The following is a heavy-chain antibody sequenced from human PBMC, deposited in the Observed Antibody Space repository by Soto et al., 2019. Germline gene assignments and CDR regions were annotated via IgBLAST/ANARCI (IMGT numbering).Heavy chain of an antibody. CDR3: ARKAYYYDAGAFDP. CDR1: GYTFTTYY. D-gene: IGHD3-22*01. J-gene: IGHJ5*02. V-gene: IGHV1-46*03. Sequence: ASVKVSCKASGYTFTTYYMHWVRQAPGQGLEWMGMINPSGGSTSYAQKFQGRVTMTRDTSTSTVYMDLSSLRSEDTAIYYCARKAYYYDAGAFDPWGQGTLVTVSS. CDR2: INPSGGST.